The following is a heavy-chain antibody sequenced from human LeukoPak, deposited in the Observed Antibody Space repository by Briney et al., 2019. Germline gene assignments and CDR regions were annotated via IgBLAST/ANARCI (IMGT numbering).Heavy chain of an antibody. D-gene: IGHD6-13*01. CDR1: GIPFSDYY. CDR2: ITSSSSYT. Sequence: GGSLRLSCVVSGIPFSDYYMNWIRQAPGKGLEWISYITSSSSYTDYADSVKGRFTISRDNAKSALYLQMNSLRLEDTAVYYCAAGTAADFWGQGTLVTVSS. V-gene: IGHV3-11*03. J-gene: IGHJ4*02. CDR3: AAGTAADF.